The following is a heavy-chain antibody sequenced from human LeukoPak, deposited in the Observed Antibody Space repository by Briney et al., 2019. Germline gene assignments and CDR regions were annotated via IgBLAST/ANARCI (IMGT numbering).Heavy chain of an antibody. D-gene: IGHD4-11*01. CDR1: GYTFTGYY. V-gene: IGHV1-2*02. Sequence: ASVKVSCKASGYTFTGYYMHSVRRAPGQGLEWMGWINPNSGGTNYAQKFQGRVTMTRDTSISTAYMELSRLRSDDTAVYYCARSLGDYSHYGIFDPWGQGNLVTVSS. J-gene: IGHJ5*02. CDR3: ARSLGDYSHYGIFDP. CDR2: INPNSGGT.